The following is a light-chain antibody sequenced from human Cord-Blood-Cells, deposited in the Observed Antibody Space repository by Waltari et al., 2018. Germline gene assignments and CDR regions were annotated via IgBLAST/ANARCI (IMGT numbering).Light chain of an antibody. CDR1: SSDVGGYNS. J-gene: IGLJ1*01. CDR2: DVS. Sequence: QSALTQPASVSGSPGQSITISCTGPSSDVGGYNSVSWYQQHPGQAPKLMIYDVSNRPSGVSNRFSGSKSGNTASLTISGLQAEDEADYYCSSYTSSSTLVFGTGTKVTVL. V-gene: IGLV2-14*01. CDR3: SSYTSSSTLV.